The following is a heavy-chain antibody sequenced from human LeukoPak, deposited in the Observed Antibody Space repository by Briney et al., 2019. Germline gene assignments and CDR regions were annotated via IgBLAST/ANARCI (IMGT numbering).Heavy chain of an antibody. J-gene: IGHJ4*02. CDR2: ISAYNGNT. D-gene: IGHD3-3*01. CDR3: VRGRFLEWPSDY. V-gene: IGHV1-18*01. Sequence: ASVKVSCKASGGTFSSYAISWVRQAPGQGLEWMGWISAYNGNTNYAQKLQGRVTMTTDTSTSTAYMELRSLRSDDTAVYYCVRGRFLEWPSDYWGQGTLVTVSS. CDR1: GGTFSSYA.